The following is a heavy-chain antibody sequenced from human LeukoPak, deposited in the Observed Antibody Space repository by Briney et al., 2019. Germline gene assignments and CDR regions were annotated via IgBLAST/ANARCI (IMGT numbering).Heavy chain of an antibody. CDR1: GFTFSDYW. CDR2: IKQDGSQR. D-gene: IGHD6-6*01. J-gene: IGHJ4*02. CDR3: ARRGGSSSRRSPIDY. V-gene: IGHV3-7*01. Sequence: GGSLRLSCAASGFTFSDYWMTWVRQAPGKGPEWVANIKQDGSQRYYVDSVRGRFTISRDNAKNSLFLQMNGLRAEDTAVYYCARRGGSSSRRSPIDYWGQGTLVTVSS.